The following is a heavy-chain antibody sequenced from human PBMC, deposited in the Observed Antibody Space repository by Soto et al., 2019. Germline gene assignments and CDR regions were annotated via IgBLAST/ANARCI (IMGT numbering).Heavy chain of an antibody. V-gene: IGHV4-39*01. CDR1: GDSISTSSSYY. CDR3: ARGWKTRKYYDSSGYYFDP. CDR2: IYYSGTA. D-gene: IGHD3-22*01. J-gene: IGHJ5*02. Sequence: SETLSLTCTVSGDSISTSSSYYWGWIRQPPGKGLEWIGCIYYSGTAYYNPSLKSRVTVSVDRYTNQFSLRLSSVTAAGTAVYYCARGWKTRKYYDSSGYYFDPWGQGTLVTVSS.